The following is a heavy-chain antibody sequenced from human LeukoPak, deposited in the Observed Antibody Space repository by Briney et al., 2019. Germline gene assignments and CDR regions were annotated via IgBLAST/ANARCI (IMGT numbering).Heavy chain of an antibody. CDR3: ARDRGPYYYGSGSQPFDY. V-gene: IGHV3-53*01. CDR1: GSTVSSNY. D-gene: IGHD3-10*01. J-gene: IGHJ4*02. Sequence: PGGSLRLSCAASGSTVSSNYMSWVRQAPGKGLEWVSVIYSGGSTYYADSVKGRFTISRDNSKNTLYLQMNSLRAEDTAVYYCARDRGPYYYGSGSQPFDYWGQGTLVTVSS. CDR2: IYSGGST.